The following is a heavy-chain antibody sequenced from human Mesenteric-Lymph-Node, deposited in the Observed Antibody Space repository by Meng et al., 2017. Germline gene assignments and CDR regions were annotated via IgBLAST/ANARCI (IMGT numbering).Heavy chain of an antibody. CDR1: GFTFSSYS. D-gene: IGHD7-27*01. CDR3: ARDSDAGDFQGLDY. CDR2: IAPDGSEK. Sequence: GESLKISCAASGFTFSSYSMNWVRQAPGKGLEWVANIAPDGSEKYYVDSVRGRFTISRDNTKNSFYLQMNSLRAEDTAVYYCARDSDAGDFQGLDYWGQGTLVAVSS. J-gene: IGHJ4*02. V-gene: IGHV3-7*01.